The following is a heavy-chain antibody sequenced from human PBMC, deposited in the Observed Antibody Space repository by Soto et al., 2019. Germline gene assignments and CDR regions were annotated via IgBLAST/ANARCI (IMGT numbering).Heavy chain of an antibody. D-gene: IGHD6-6*01. CDR3: ARYRRSSSSEDYFDY. CDR1: GDSVTSNVW. CDR2: AYHNGLT. J-gene: IGHJ4*02. V-gene: IGHV4-4*02. Sequence: PSETLSLTCAVSGDSVTSNVWWSWVRQPPGKGLEWIGEAYHNGLTDYNPSLKSRVTMSVDTSKNEFSLKLTSVTPEDTAVYYCARYRRSSSSEDYFDYWGQGTLVTVSS.